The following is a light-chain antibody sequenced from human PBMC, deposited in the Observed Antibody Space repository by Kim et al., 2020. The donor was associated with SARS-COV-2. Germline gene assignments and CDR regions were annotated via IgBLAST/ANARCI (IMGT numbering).Light chain of an antibody. V-gene: IGLV4-69*01. CDR3: QTWDSAIQV. CDR2: VEGDGSH. J-gene: IGLJ3*02. Sequence: ASVRRTCTLSSGHSNYAIEGQQQRREAGPRYLMRVEGDGSHYKGDGIPDRCSGSSSGAERYLTISSLQSEDEADYYCQTWDSAIQVFGGGTQLTVL. CDR1: SGHSNYA.